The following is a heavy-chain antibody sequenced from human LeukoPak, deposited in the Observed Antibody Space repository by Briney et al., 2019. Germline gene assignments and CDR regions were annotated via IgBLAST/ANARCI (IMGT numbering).Heavy chain of an antibody. J-gene: IGHJ4*02. CDR1: GGSFSGYY. CDR3: AKKEGYCSSTSCRGGDY. CDR2: IDHSGST. Sequence: PSETLSLTCAVYGGSFSGYYWSWIRQPPGKGLEWIGEIDHSGSTNYNPSLKSRVTISVDTSKNQFSLKLSSVTAADTAVYCCAKKEGYCSSTSCRGGDYWGQGTLVTVSS. D-gene: IGHD2-2*01. V-gene: IGHV4-34*01.